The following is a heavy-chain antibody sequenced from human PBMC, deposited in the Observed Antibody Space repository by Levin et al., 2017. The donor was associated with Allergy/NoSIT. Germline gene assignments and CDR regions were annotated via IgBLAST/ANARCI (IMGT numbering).Heavy chain of an antibody. D-gene: IGHD2-15*01. CDR3: AKGQGAYCSGGSCYGMDV. Sequence: GESLKISCAASGFTFSSYAMSWVRQAPGKGLEWVSAISGSGGSTYYADSVKGRFTISRDNSKNTLYLQMNSLRAEDTAVYYCAKGQGAYCSGGSCYGMDVWGQGTTVTVSS. J-gene: IGHJ6*02. CDR1: GFTFSSYA. V-gene: IGHV3-23*01. CDR2: ISGSGGST.